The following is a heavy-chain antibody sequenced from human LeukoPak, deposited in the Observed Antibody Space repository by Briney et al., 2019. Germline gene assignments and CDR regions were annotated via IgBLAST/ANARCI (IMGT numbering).Heavy chain of an antibody. J-gene: IGHJ4*02. D-gene: IGHD2-15*01. CDR2: ISSSGSTI. CDR1: GIIFSNYW. V-gene: IGHV3-11*01. CDR3: ARESRGSFAN. Sequence: GGSLRLSCAASGIIFSNYWMHWVRQAPGKGLEWVSYISSSGSTIYYADSVKGRFTISRDNAKNSLYLQMNSLRAEDTAVYYCARESRGSFANWGQGTLVTVSS.